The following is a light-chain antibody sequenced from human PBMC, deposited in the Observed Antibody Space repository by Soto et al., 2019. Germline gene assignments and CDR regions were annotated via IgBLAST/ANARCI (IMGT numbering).Light chain of an antibody. CDR1: SSDVGSYNY. CDR3: TSSTTSSPHVV. V-gene: IGLV2-14*01. CDR2: DVS. J-gene: IGLJ2*01. Sequence: QSALTQPASVSGSPGQSITISCTGTSSDVGSYNYVSWYQQHPGKAPKLMIYDVSNRPSGVSYRFSGSKSGNTASLIISGLHAEEEADYYCTSSTTSSPHVVFGGGTKLTVL.